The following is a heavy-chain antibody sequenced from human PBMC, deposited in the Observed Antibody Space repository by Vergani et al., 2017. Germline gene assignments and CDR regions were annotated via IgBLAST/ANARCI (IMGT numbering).Heavy chain of an antibody. D-gene: IGHD3-10*01. CDR2: ISWDGGST. CDR3: AKAAPGGYGSSWYYYYMDV. CDR1: GFTFDDYA. J-gene: IGHJ6*03. V-gene: IGHV3-43D*04. Sequence: EVQLVESGGVVVQPGGSLRLSCAASGFTFDDYAMHWVRQAPGKGLEWVSLISWDGGSTYYADSVKGRFTICRDNSKNSLYLQMNSLRAEDTALYYCAKAAPGGYGSSWYYYYMDVWGKGTTVTVSS.